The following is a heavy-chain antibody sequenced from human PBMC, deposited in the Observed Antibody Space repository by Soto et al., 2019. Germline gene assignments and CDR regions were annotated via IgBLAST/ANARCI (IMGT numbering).Heavy chain of an antibody. J-gene: IGHJ4*02. CDR1: GFTFGDYT. D-gene: IGHD2-15*01. CDR2: ITWDGINI. V-gene: IGHV3-43*01. Sequence: EVQLVESGGGVVQPGGSLRLSCTASGFTFGDYTMHWVCQAPGKGLEWVSLITWDGINIEYADSVRGRFTISRDNSKNSLYLQMNGLRHEDTAFYYCAKDGIAWHWGQGTLVTVSS. CDR3: AKDGIAWH.